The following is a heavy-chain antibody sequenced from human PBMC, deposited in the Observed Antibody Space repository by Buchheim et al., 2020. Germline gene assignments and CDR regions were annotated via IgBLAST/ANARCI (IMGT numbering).Heavy chain of an antibody. CDR2: INAYGREI. CDR3: ARGGYYGSGRAGFDQ. CDR1: GFIFSGQW. D-gene: IGHD3-10*01. Sequence: EGQLVESGGGLVQPGGSLTISCAASGFIFSGQWMTWVRQAPVKGLEWVASINAYGREIYYVDSVKGRFTISRDNAQSSLSLQMNSLRVEDTAMYYCARGGYYGSGRAGFDQWGQGTL. J-gene: IGHJ4*02. V-gene: IGHV3-7*03.